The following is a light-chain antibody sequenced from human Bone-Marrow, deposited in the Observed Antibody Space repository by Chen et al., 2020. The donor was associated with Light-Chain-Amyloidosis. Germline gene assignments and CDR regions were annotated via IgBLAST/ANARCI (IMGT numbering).Light chain of an antibody. CDR3: QSADSSGTYEVI. V-gene: IGLV3-25*03. Sequence: SYERTQPHSVSASPGQTARITCSGDDLPTKYAYWYQQKPGQAPVLVIHRDTERPSGISERFSGSSSGTTATLTISGVQAEDEADYHCQSADSSGTYEVIFGGGTKLTVL. J-gene: IGLJ2*01. CDR2: RDT. CDR1: DLPTKY.